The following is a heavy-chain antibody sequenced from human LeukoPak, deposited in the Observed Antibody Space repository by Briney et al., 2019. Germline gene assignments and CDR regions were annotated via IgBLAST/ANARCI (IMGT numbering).Heavy chain of an antibody. CDR2: INWNGGST. V-gene: IGHV3-20*01. D-gene: IGHD4-11*01. CDR3: ARGDYPDGMDV. CDR1: GFTFDDYG. Sequence: GRSLRLSCAASGFTFDDYGMSWVRQAPGKGLEWVSGINWNGGSTGYADSVKGRFTISRDNAKNSLYLQMNSLRAEDTALYHCARGDYPDGMDVWGQGTTVTVSS. J-gene: IGHJ6*02.